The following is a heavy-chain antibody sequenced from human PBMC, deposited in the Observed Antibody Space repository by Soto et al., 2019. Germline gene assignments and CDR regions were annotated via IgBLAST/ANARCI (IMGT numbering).Heavy chain of an antibody. CDR2: INHSGST. V-gene: IGHV4-34*01. CDR3: ARGAGSSRIDP. CDR1: GGSFSGYY. D-gene: IGHD6-13*01. J-gene: IGHJ5*02. Sequence: PSETLSLTCAVYGGSFSGYYWSWIRQPPGKGLEWIGEINHSGSTNYNPSLKSRVTISVDTSKNQFSLKLSSVTAADTAVYYCARGAGSSRIDPWGQGTLVTVSS.